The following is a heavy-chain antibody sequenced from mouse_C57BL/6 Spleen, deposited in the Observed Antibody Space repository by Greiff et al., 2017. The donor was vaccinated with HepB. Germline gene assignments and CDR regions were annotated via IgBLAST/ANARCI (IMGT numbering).Heavy chain of an antibody. Sequence: VQLKESGGDLVKPGGSLKLSCAASGFTFSSYGMSWVRQTPDKRLEWVATISSGGSYTYYPDSVKGRFTISRDNAKNTLYLQMSSLKSEDTAMYYCASYYYGSSPYYFDYWGQGTTLTVSS. CDR2: ISSGGSYT. CDR1: GFTFSSYG. J-gene: IGHJ2*01. D-gene: IGHD1-1*01. V-gene: IGHV5-6*01. CDR3: ASYYYGSSPYYFDY.